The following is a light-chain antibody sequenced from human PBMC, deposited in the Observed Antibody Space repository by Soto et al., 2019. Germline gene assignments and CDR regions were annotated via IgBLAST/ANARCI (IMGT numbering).Light chain of an antibody. CDR3: NSHQAGRKG. J-gene: IGLJ1*01. CDR1: SSDVGKYDY. Sequence: SSLTQPPSACGSPGQSVTIACTGTSSDVGKYDYVSWFQHHPGKAPKLIIYEVSKRPSGVPDRFSGSKSGSTASLTVAGLQTEDEADYYCNSHQAGRKGLGAGTKVTV. CDR2: EVS. V-gene: IGLV2-8*01.